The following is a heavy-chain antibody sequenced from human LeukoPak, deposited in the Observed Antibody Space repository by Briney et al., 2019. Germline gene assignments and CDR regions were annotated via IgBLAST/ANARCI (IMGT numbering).Heavy chain of an antibody. CDR2: INHSGST. D-gene: IGHD3-22*01. J-gene: IGHJ4*02. V-gene: IGHV4-34*01. Sequence: SETLSLTCAVYGGSFSGYYWSWIRQPPGKGLEWIGEINHSGSTNYNPSLKSRITISVDTSKNQFSLKLSSVTAADTAAYYCARGRIYYYDSSGYFYSWGQGTLVTVSS. CDR3: ARGRIYYYDSSGYFYS. CDR1: GGSFSGYY.